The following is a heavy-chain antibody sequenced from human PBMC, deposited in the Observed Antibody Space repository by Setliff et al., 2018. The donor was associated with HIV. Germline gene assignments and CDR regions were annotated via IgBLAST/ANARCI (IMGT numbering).Heavy chain of an antibody. CDR2: INPSGGRT. CDR1: ENTFSNYY. CDR3: ARHVPRSSRIDY. J-gene: IGHJ4*02. D-gene: IGHD6-13*01. V-gene: IGHV1-46*01. Sequence: ASVKVSCKAPENTFSNYYLHWVRQAPGQGLEWMGIINPSGGRTNYAQKFQGRVTMTRDTSTSTVYMELSSLRSGDTAVYYCARHVPRSSRIDYWGQGTLVTVSS.